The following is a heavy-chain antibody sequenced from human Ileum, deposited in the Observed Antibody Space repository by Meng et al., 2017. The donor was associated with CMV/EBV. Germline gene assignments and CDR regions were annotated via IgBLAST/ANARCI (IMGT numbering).Heavy chain of an antibody. CDR2: SSHSGNT. V-gene: IGHV4-34*01. CDR3: ARGRDFWWEMNY. CDR1: SGSLSCFF. J-gene: IGHJ4*02. D-gene: IGHD1-26*01. Sequence: VQLHQWGAGLLQPSVTLSLTCAVYSGSLSCFFWGWIRQPPGKGLEWIGESSHSGNTKYNPSLKSRVTISVDASKNQFSLNMRSVTAADTAVYYCARGRDFWWEMNYTGQGTLVTVSS.